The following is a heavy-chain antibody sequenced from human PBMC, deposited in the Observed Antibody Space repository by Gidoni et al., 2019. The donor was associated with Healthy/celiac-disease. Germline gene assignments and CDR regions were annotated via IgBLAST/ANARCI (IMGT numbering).Heavy chain of an antibody. CDR1: GGSFSGYS. Sequence: QVQLQQWGAGLLKPSETLSLTCAVYGGSFSGYSWSWIRQPPGKGLEWIGEINHSGSTNYNPSLKSRVTISVDTSKNQFSLKLSSVTAADTAVYYCARMPRIAARGRPSYYDYYMDVWGKGTTVTVSS. CDR2: INHSGST. V-gene: IGHV4-34*01. J-gene: IGHJ6*03. D-gene: IGHD6-6*01. CDR3: ARMPRIAARGRPSYYDYYMDV.